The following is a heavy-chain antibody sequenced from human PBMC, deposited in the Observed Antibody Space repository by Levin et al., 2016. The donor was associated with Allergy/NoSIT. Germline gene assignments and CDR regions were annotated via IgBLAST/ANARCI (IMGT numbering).Heavy chain of an antibody. J-gene: IGHJ4*02. Sequence: SETLSLTCAVYGGSFSGYYWSWIRQPPGKGLEWIGYIYYSGSTNYNPSLKSRVTISVDTSKNQFSLKLSSVTAADTAVYYCARGLHGYNDYWGQGTLVTVSS. CDR3: ARGLHGYNDY. CDR2: IYYSGST. D-gene: IGHD5-24*01. CDR1: GGSFSGYY. V-gene: IGHV4-59*12.